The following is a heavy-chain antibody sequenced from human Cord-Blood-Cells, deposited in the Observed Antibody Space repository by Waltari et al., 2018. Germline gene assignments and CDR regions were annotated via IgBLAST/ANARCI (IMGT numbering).Heavy chain of an antibody. CDR1: GGSFSGYY. D-gene: IGHD7-27*01. J-gene: IGHJ3*02. Sequence: QVQLQQWGAGLLKPSETLSLPCAVYGGSFSGYYWSCIRQPPGKGLEWIGEINHSGSTNYNPSLKSRVTISVDTSKNQFSLKLSSVTAADTAVYYCARRNWGWCAFDIWGQGTMVTDSS. V-gene: IGHV4-34*01. CDR2: INHSGST. CDR3: ARRNWGWCAFDI.